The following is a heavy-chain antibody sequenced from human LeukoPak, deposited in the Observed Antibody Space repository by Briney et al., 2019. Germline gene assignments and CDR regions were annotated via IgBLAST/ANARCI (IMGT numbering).Heavy chain of an antibody. V-gene: IGHV4-61*02. Sequence: PSQTLSLTCTVSGGSVSSSSYYWSWTRQPAGKGLEWIGRIYTSGSTNYNPSLKSRVTISVDMSKNQFSLKLSSVTAADTAVYYCASCHNFGYYYYYMDVWGKGTTVTVSS. J-gene: IGHJ6*03. CDR3: ASCHNFGYYYYYMDV. CDR1: GGSVSSSSYY. D-gene: IGHD3-10*01. CDR2: IYTSGST.